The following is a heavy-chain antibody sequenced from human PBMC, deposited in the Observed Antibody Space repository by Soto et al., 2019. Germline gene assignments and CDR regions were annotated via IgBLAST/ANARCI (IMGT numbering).Heavy chain of an antibody. D-gene: IGHD3-22*01. J-gene: IGHJ4*02. CDR1: GYTFTSYG. CDR2: ISAYNGNT. V-gene: IGHV1-18*01. CDR3: ATLDTTYYYDSSGLHRAFDY. Sequence: ASVKVSCKASGYTFTSYGISWVRQAPGQGLEWMGWISAYNGNTNYAQELQGRVTMTTDTSTSTAYMELRSLRSDDTAVYYCATLDTTYYYDSSGLHRAFDYWGQGTLVTVSS.